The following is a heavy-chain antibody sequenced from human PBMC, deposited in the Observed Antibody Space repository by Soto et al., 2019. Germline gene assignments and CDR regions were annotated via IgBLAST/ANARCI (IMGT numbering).Heavy chain of an antibody. CDR2: INHSGST. J-gene: IGHJ4*02. Sequence: SETLSLTCAVYGGTFSGYYWTWIRQPPGTGLEWIGEINHSGSTNYNPSLKSRVTISVGTSKNQFSLKLTSVTAADTAVYYCARDKITGLFDYWGQGTLVTVSS. CDR3: ARDKITGLFDY. V-gene: IGHV4-34*01. CDR1: GGTFSGYY. D-gene: IGHD2-8*02.